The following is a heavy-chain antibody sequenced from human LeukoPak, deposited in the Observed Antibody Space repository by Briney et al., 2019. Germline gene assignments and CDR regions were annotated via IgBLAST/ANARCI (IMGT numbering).Heavy chain of an antibody. V-gene: IGHV3-23*01. CDR1: GFTFSSYA. J-gene: IGHJ5*02. Sequence: QPGGSLRLSCAASGFTFSSYAMSWVRQAPGKGLEWVSAISGSGGSTYYADSVKGRFTISRDNSKNTLYLQMNSLRAEDTALYYCARDFGSSWSGDWFDPWGQGTLVTVSS. D-gene: IGHD6-13*01. CDR2: ISGSGGST. CDR3: ARDFGSSWSGDWFDP.